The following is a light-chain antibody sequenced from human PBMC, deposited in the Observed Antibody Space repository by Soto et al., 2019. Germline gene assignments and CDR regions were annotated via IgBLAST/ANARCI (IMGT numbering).Light chain of an antibody. CDR3: QQYDSYPRT. Sequence: DIQLTQSPSTLSASVGDRVTITCRASQTITTWLAWYQQKPGKVPKFLIYDASSLESGVPSRFSGSGSGTEFTLTISSLQPDDFATYYCQQYDSYPRTFGQGTKVEIK. CDR1: QTITTW. J-gene: IGKJ1*01. CDR2: DAS. V-gene: IGKV1-5*01.